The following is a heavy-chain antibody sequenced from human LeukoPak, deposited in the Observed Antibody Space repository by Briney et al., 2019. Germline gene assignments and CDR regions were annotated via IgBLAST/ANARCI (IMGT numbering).Heavy chain of an antibody. D-gene: IGHD3-10*01. CDR2: INPNSGGT. Sequence: ASVKVSCKASGYTFTGYFIHWVRQAPGQGLEWMGWINPNSGGTNYAQKFQGRVTMTRDTSISTAYMELNRLRSDDTAVFYCASVRPSTLYYGSGSFDPFDIWGQGTMVTVSS. V-gene: IGHV1-2*02. CDR1: GYTFTGYF. J-gene: IGHJ3*02. CDR3: ASVRPSTLYYGSGSFDPFDI.